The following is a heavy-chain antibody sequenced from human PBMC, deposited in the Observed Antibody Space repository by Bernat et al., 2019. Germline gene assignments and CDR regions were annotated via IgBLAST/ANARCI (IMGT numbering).Heavy chain of an antibody. CDR2: ISYDGSNK. CDR3: ASTVDTAMVAFDY. Sequence: QVQLVESGGGVVQPGRSLRLSCAASGFTFSSYAMHWVRQAPGKGLEWVAVISYDGSNKYYADSVKGRFTISRDNSKNTLYLQMNSLRAEDTAVYYCASTVDTAMVAFDYWGQRALVTVSS. V-gene: IGHV3-30-3*01. D-gene: IGHD5-18*01. J-gene: IGHJ4*02. CDR1: GFTFSSYA.